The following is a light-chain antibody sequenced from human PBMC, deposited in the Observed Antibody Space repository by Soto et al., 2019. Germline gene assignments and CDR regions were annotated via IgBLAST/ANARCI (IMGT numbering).Light chain of an antibody. CDR3: QQYATSPWT. CDR1: QSVSNNY. Sequence: IVLTQSPGTLSLSPGERATLSCRASQSVSNNYLAWYQQKPGQAPRLLIYDASSRATGIPDRFSGSASGTDFTLTISSLEPEDFAVYYCQQYATSPWTFGQGTQLEIK. CDR2: DAS. J-gene: IGKJ1*01. V-gene: IGKV3-20*01.